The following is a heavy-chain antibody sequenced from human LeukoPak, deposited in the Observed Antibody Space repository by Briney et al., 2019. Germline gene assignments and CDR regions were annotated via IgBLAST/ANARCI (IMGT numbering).Heavy chain of an antibody. D-gene: IGHD3-22*01. J-gene: IGHJ4*02. CDR3: TLGYYDSSGYYYGLDY. V-gene: IGHV1-69*05. Sequence: ASVKVSCKASGGTFSSYAISWVRQAPGQRLEWMGGIIPIFGTANYAQKFQGRVTITTDESTSTAYMELSSLRSEDTAVYYCTLGYYDSSGYYYGLDYWGQGTLVTVSS. CDR1: GGTFSSYA. CDR2: IIPIFGTA.